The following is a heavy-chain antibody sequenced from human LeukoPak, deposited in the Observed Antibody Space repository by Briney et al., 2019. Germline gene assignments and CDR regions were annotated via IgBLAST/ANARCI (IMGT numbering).Heavy chain of an antibody. J-gene: IGHJ4*02. Sequence: GGSLRLSCIASGFTFSSFWRSWVRQAPGKGLEWVANIKQNGSEKYYVDSVKGRFTISRDNPKNTLSLQMNSLTAEDTAVYYCARRGTSSSWAHFDYWGQGTLVTVSS. CDR3: ARRGTSSSWAHFDY. CDR2: IKQNGSEK. V-gene: IGHV3-7*05. CDR1: GFTFSSFW. D-gene: IGHD6-13*01.